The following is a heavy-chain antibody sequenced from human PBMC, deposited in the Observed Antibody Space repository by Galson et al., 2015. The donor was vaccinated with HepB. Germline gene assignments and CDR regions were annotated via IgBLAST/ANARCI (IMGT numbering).Heavy chain of an antibody. CDR2: INHSGST. Sequence: SETLSLTCAVYGGSFSGYYWSWIRQPPGKGLEWIGEINHSGSTNYNPSLKSRVTISVDTSKNQFSLKLSSVTAAVTAVYYCARSPLLQIARRTRRFDYWGQGTLVTVSS. CDR3: ARSPLLQIARRTRRFDY. CDR1: GGSFSGYY. V-gene: IGHV4-34*01. D-gene: IGHD1-26*01. J-gene: IGHJ4*02.